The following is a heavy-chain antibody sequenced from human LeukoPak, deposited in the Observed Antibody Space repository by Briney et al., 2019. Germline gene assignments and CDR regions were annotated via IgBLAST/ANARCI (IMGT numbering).Heavy chain of an antibody. CDR2: INHSGTT. CDR3: ARGPHITIFSNDYYSYGMDV. CDR1: AGSFSGYS. D-gene: IGHD3-9*01. Sequence: TSETLSLTCAVYAGSFSGYSWSWIRQPPGKGLEWIGEINHSGTTNYNPSLKSRVTISIDTSKNQFSLKLSSVTAADTAVYYCARGPHITIFSNDYYSYGMDVWGQGTTVTVSS. V-gene: IGHV4-34*01. J-gene: IGHJ6*02.